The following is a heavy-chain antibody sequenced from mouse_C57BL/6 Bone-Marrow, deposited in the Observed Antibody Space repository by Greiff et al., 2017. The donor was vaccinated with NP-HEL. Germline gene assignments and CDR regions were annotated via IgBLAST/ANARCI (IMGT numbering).Heavy chain of an antibody. CDR1: GFTFSDYY. D-gene: IGHD1-1*01. V-gene: IGHV5-12*01. CDR3: ARDGSSLDY. CDR2: ISNGGGST. Sequence: EVKLMESGGGLVQPGGSLKLSCAASGFTFSDYYMYWVCQTPEKRLEWVAYISNGGGSTYYPDTVKGRFTISRDNAKNTLYLQMSRLKSEDTDMYYCARDGSSLDYWGQGTTLTVSS. J-gene: IGHJ2*01.